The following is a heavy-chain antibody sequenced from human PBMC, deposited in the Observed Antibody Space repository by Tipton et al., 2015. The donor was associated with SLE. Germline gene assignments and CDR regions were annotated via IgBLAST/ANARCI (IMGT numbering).Heavy chain of an antibody. Sequence: TLSLTCTVSGASISSYHWSWIRQPPGKGMEWIGYIYDSAYVYTSENTNYNPSLKSRVTISVDTSKNQFSLKLISVTAADTAVYYCARGSSMVLGPLRWFDPWGPGNLVTVSS. D-gene: IGHD3-10*01. CDR1: GASISSYH. CDR3: ARGSSMVLGPLRWFDP. J-gene: IGHJ5*02. V-gene: IGHV4-4*08. CDR2: IYDSAYVYTSENT.